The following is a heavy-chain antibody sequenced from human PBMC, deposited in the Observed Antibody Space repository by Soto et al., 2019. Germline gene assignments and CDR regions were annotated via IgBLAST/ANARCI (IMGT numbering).Heavy chain of an antibody. Sequence: QVQLQESGPGLVKPSQTLSLTCTVSGDSISSNNNYWSWIRQPPGEGLEWIGFISYSGTTSYSPSLKSRVAISLDTSKNQFSLSLSSGTAADTAVYYCARGRGYSYGLDPWGQGTLVTVSS. CDR1: GDSISSNNNY. J-gene: IGHJ5*02. CDR3: ARGRGYSYGLDP. D-gene: IGHD5-18*01. CDR2: ISYSGTT. V-gene: IGHV4-30-4*01.